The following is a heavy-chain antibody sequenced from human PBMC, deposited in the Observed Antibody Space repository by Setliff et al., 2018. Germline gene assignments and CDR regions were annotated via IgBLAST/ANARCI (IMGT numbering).Heavy chain of an antibody. CDR1: GGSFSTYY. CDR2: IYYSGST. CDR3: AREVGATYYYYYYGMDV. D-gene: IGHD1-26*01. Sequence: TLSLTCAVYGGSFSTYYWIWIRQPPGKGLEWIGYIYYSGSTNYNPSLKSRVTISVDTSKNQFSLKLSSVTAADTAVYYCAREVGATYYYYYYGMDVWGQGTTVTVSS. J-gene: IGHJ6*02. V-gene: IGHV4-59*12.